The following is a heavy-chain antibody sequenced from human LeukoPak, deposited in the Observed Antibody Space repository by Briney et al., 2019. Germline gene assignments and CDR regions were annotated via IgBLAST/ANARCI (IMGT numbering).Heavy chain of an antibody. CDR1: GGSISSNSYY. CDR3: ARNLYYDFWSGYYAYYYGMDV. CDR2: IYYSGST. Sequence: SETLSLTCTVSGGSISSNSYYWGWIRQPPGKGLEWIGSIYYSGSTYYNPSLKSRVTISVDTSKNQFSLKLSSVTAADTAVYYCARNLYYDFWSGYYAYYYGMDVWGQGTTVTVSS. J-gene: IGHJ6*02. V-gene: IGHV4-39*07. D-gene: IGHD3-3*01.